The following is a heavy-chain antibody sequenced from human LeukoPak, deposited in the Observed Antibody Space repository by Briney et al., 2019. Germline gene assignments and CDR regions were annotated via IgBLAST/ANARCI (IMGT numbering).Heavy chain of an antibody. V-gene: IGHV1-69*13. Sequence: GASVKVSCKASGGTFSSYAISWVRQAPGQGLEWMGGIIPIFGTANYAQEFQGRVTITADESTSTAYMELSSPRSEDTAVYYCARGGSQAYWFDPWGQGTLVTVSS. CDR3: ARGGSQAYWFDP. D-gene: IGHD1-26*01. J-gene: IGHJ5*02. CDR1: GGTFSSYA. CDR2: IIPIFGTA.